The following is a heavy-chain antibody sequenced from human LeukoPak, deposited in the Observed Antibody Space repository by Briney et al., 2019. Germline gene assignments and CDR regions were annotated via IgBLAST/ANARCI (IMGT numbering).Heavy chain of an antibody. V-gene: IGHV3-11*01. CDR1: GFTFSDYY. J-gene: IGHJ5*02. Sequence: GGSMRLSCAASGFTFSDYYMSWIRQAPGKGLEWVSYISSSGSTIYYADSVKGRFTISRDNAKNSLYLQMNSLRAEDTAVYYCARDPGYSSGWQYNWFDPWGQGTLVTVSS. CDR2: ISSSGSTI. D-gene: IGHD6-19*01. CDR3: ARDPGYSSGWQYNWFDP.